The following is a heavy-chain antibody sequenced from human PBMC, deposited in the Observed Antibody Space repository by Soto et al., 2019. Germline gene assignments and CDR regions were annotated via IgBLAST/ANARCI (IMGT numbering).Heavy chain of an antibody. CDR2: ISYDGSNK. V-gene: IGHV3-30*18. J-gene: IGHJ4*02. CDR1: GFTFSSYG. D-gene: IGHD4-17*01. CDR3: AKVSRGYGDYDFDY. Sequence: GGSLRLSCAASGFTFSSYGMHWVRQAPGKGLEWVAVISYDGSNKYYADSVKGRFTISRDNSKNTLYLQMNSLRAEDTAVYYCAKVSRGYGDYDFDYWGQGTLVTVSS.